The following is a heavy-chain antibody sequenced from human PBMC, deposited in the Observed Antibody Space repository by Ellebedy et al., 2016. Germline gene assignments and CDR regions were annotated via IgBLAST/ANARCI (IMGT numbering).Heavy chain of an antibody. Sequence: SVKVSXXASGGTFSSYAISWVRQAPGQGLEWMGGIIPIFGTANYAQKFQGRVTITADESTSTAYMELSSLRSEDTAVYYCARAEIAARPFDYWGQGTLVTVSS. CDR3: ARAEIAARPFDY. CDR2: IIPIFGTA. CDR1: GGTFSSYA. V-gene: IGHV1-69*13. D-gene: IGHD6-6*01. J-gene: IGHJ4*02.